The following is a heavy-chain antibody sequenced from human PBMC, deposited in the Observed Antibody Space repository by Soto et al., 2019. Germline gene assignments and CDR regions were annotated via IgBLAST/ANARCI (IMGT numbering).Heavy chain of an antibody. CDR1: GFIFSSYA. CDR3: ARFFAAGTRGYLDS. Sequence: EVQLLESGGGLVQPGGSLRLSCAASGFIFSSYAMSWVRQAPGKGLEWVSAMSGSGDNAYYADSVKGRFTIARGNSKNLLTLQMKSLRAEDTAIYYCARFFAAGTRGYLDSWGQETLVTVSS. CDR2: MSGSGDNA. D-gene: IGHD3-3*01. J-gene: IGHJ4*02. V-gene: IGHV3-23*01.